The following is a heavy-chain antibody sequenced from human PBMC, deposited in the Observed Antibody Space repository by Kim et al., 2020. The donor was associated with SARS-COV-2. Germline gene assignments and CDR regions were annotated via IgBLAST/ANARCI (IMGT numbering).Heavy chain of an antibody. CDR1: GGSFSGYY. J-gene: IGHJ5*02. V-gene: IGHV4-34*01. CDR3: ARSLYHAPSNSWVPFDP. Sequence: SETLSLTCAVYGGSFSGYYWSWIRQPPGKGLEWIGEIYHSGTTNYNPSLKSRVTISVDTSKNQFSLKLSSVTAADTAVYYCARSLYHAPSNSWVPFDPWG. D-gene: IGHD6-13*01. CDR2: IYHSGTT.